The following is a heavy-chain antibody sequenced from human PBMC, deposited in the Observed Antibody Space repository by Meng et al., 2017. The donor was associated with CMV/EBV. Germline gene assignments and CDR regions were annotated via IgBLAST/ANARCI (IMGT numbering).Heavy chain of an antibody. D-gene: IGHD2-15*01. V-gene: IGHV4-34*01. Sequence: QVQLSQCGAGLLKPSETLSLTCAVYGGSFSGYYWSWIRQPPGKGLEWIGEINHSGSTNYNPSLKSRVTISVDTSKNQFSLKLSSVTAADTAVYYCASSLTYPDYWGQGTLVTVSS. J-gene: IGHJ4*02. CDR1: GGSFSGYY. CDR3: ASSLTYPDY. CDR2: INHSGST.